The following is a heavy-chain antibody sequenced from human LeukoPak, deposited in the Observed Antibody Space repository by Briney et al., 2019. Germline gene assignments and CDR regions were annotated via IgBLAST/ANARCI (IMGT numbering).Heavy chain of an antibody. CDR2: INHSGST. V-gene: IGHV4-34*01. D-gene: IGHD6-13*01. CDR1: GGSFSGYY. CDR3: ARGGLSSSSSWLSWFDP. Sequence: SETLSLTCAVYGGSFSGYYWSWIRQPPGKGLEWIGEINHSGSTNYNPSLKSRVTISVDTSKNQFSLKLSSVTAADTAVYYCARGGLSSSSSWLSWFDPWGQGTLVTVSS. J-gene: IGHJ5*02.